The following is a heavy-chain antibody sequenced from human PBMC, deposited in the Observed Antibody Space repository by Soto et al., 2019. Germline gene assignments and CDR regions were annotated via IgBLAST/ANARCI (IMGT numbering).Heavy chain of an antibody. CDR3: ARVERPAPCPGCTVYYYYMDV. Sequence: ASVKVSCKASGYTFTSYDINWVRQATGQGLEWMGWMNPNSGNTGYAQKFQGRVTMTRNTSISTAYMELSSLRSEDTAVYYCARVERPAPCPGCTVYYYYMDVWGKGTTVTVSS. D-gene: IGHD4-4*01. J-gene: IGHJ6*03. CDR1: GYTFTSYD. V-gene: IGHV1-8*01. CDR2: MNPNSGNT.